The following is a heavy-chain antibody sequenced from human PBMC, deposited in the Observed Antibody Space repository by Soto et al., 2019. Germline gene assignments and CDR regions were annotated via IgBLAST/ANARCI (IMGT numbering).Heavy chain of an antibody. J-gene: IGHJ6*02. CDR2: IYTSGST. D-gene: IGHD3-10*01. CDR3: ARAKSITMVRGAPMDV. Sequence: SETLSLTCTVSGGSISSYYWSWIRQPAGKGLEWIGRIYTSGSTNYNPSLKRRVTMSVDTSKNQFSLKLSSVTAADTAVYYCARAKSITMVRGAPMDVWGQGTTVTVSS. CDR1: GGSISSYY. V-gene: IGHV4-4*07.